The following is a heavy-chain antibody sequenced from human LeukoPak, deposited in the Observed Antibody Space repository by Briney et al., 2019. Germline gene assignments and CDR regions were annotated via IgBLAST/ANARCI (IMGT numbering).Heavy chain of an antibody. CDR2: IIPILGIA. D-gene: IGHD3-22*01. J-gene: IGHJ4*02. CDR1: GGTFSSYA. CDR3: ARAYDSSGYESDY. Sequence: SVKVSCKASGGTFSSYAISWVRQAPGQGLEWMGRIIPILGIANYAQKFQGRVTITADKSTSTAYMELSSLRSEDMAVYYCARAYDSSGYESDYWGQGTLVTVSS. V-gene: IGHV1-69*04.